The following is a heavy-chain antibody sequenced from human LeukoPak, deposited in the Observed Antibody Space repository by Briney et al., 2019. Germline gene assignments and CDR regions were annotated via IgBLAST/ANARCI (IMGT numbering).Heavy chain of an antibody. CDR1: GFTFSSYG. D-gene: IGHD3-22*01. Sequence: GGSLRLSCAASGFTFSSYGMHWVRQAPGKGLEWVAVIWYDGSNKYYADSVKGRFTISRDNSKNTLYLQMNSLRAEDTAVYYCASAGGDYDSSFWGQGTLVTVSS. J-gene: IGHJ4*02. CDR3: ASAGGDYDSSF. CDR2: IWYDGSNK. V-gene: IGHV3-33*01.